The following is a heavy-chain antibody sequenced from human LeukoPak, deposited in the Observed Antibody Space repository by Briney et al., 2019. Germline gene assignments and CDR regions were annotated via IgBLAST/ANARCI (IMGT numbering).Heavy chain of an antibody. Sequence: GGSLRLSCAASGFTFSSYWMSWVRQAPGEGLEWVANIKQDGSEKYYVDSVKGRFTISRDNAKNSLDLQMNSLRVEDTAVYYCAKHYDFWSGYGSNWFDPWGQGTLVTVSS. J-gene: IGHJ5*02. V-gene: IGHV3-7*01. D-gene: IGHD3-3*01. CDR1: GFTFSSYW. CDR2: IKQDGSEK. CDR3: AKHYDFWSGYGSNWFDP.